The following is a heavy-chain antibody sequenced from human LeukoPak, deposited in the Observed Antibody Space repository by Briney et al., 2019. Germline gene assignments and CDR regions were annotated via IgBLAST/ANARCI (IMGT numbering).Heavy chain of an antibody. CDR1: GFTFSSYA. Sequence: GGSLRLSCAVSGFTFSSYAMSWVRQAPGKGLEWVSAISGSGGSTYYADSVKGRSTISRDNSKNTLYLQMNSLRAEDTAVYYCAKAQQWLVGYYFDYWGQGTLVTVSS. D-gene: IGHD6-19*01. CDR3: AKAQQWLVGYYFDY. V-gene: IGHV3-23*01. J-gene: IGHJ4*02. CDR2: ISGSGGST.